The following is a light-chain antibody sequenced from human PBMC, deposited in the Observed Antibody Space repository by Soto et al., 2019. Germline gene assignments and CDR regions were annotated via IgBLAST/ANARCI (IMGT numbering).Light chain of an antibody. Sequence: QSALTQPASVSGSPGQSIPISCTGTTSDVGTYKFVSWYQQHPGIAPKLMIYEVSERPSGVSNRFSGSKSGNTASLTISGLQAEDEADYYCCSHAGSHVIFGGGTKVTVL. CDR3: CSHAGSHVI. CDR2: EVS. V-gene: IGLV2-23*02. J-gene: IGLJ2*01. CDR1: TSDVGTYKF.